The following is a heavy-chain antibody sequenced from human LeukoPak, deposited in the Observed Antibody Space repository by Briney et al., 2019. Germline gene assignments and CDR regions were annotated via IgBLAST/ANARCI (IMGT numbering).Heavy chain of an antibody. V-gene: IGHV3-53*01. D-gene: IGHD6-19*01. CDR2: IYSGGST. J-gene: IGHJ6*02. CDR3: ARDIAVAGTFFDYYYGMDV. Sequence: GGSLRLSCAASGFTFSSYWMNWVRQAPGKGLEWVSVIYSGGSTYYADSVKGRFTISRDNSKNTLYLQMNSLRAEDTAVYYCARDIAVAGTFFDYYYGMDVWGQGTTVTVSS. CDR1: GFTFSSYW.